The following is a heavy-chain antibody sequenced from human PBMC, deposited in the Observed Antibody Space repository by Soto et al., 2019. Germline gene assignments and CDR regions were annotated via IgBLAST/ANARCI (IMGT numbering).Heavy chain of an antibody. CDR3: ARWGAAMDV. CDR2: IYHTGST. D-gene: IGHD3-16*01. V-gene: IGHV4-61*01. Sequence: KPSETLSLTCSVSGGSVNSFYYWSWIRQPPGKGLEWLGYIYHTGSTNYQPSLKSRVTISLDTSKNQFSLNLNSVTAADTAVYYCARWGAAMDVWGQGTTVTVSS. CDR1: GGSVNSFYY. J-gene: IGHJ6*02.